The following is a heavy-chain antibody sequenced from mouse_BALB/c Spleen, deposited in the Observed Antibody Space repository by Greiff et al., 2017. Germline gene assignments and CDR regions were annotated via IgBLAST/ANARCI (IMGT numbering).Heavy chain of an antibody. CDR3: ARVITTVVAHFDY. J-gene: IGHJ2*01. CDR2: ISNLAYSI. V-gene: IGHV5-15*02. D-gene: IGHD1-1*01. CDR1: GFTFSDYG. Sequence: EVKLEESGGGLVQPGGSRKLSCAASGFTFSDYGMAWVRQAPGKGPEWVAFISNLAYSIYYADTVTGRFTISRENAKNTLYLEMSSLRSEDTAMYYCARVITTVVAHFDYWGQGTTLTVSS.